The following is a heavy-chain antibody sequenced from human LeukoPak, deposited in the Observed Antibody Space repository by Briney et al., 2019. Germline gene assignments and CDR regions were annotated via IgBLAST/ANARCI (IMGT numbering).Heavy chain of an antibody. CDR1: GYTFTSYG. Sequence: ASVKVSCKASGYTFTSYGISWVRQAPGQGLEWMGWISAYNGNTNYAQKLQGRVTMTTDTSTSTAYMELRSLGSDDTAVYYCARVYHGSGSYWAYYYYMDVRGKGTTVTVSS. CDR2: ISAYNGNT. CDR3: ARVYHGSGSYWAYYYYMDV. V-gene: IGHV1-18*01. J-gene: IGHJ6*03. D-gene: IGHD3-10*01.